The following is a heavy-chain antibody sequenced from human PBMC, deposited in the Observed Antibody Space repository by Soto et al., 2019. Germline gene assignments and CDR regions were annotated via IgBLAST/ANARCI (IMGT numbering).Heavy chain of an antibody. J-gene: IGHJ4*02. V-gene: IGHV2-5*02. CDR2: IYWDDTK. CDR3: AHKGYGDYPIDY. D-gene: IGHD4-17*01. CDR1: EFSLSTSGVG. Sequence: QITLKESGPTLGKPTQTLTLTCTVSEFSLSTSGVGVGWIRQPPGKALEWLAVIYWDDTKHYSPSLKSRLTITKDTSKNQVVLTMTNMDPVDTATYYCAHKGYGDYPIDYWGQGTLVTVSS.